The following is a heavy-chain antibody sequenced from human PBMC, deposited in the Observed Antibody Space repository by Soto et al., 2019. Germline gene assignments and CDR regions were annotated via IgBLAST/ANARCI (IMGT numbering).Heavy chain of an antibody. CDR1: GGSITGGTYH. D-gene: IGHD3-10*01. Sequence: PSETLSLTCTVSGGSITGGTYHWDWIRQPPGKGLEWIGSIYYSGSTDSNPSLKSRATISVDTSKNQFSLKLTSVTAAGTAVYYCAKHANRSYNDAFEISWQGAMLTGS. J-gene: IGHJ3*02. CDR2: IYYSGST. CDR3: AKHANRSYNDAFEI. V-gene: IGHV4-39*01.